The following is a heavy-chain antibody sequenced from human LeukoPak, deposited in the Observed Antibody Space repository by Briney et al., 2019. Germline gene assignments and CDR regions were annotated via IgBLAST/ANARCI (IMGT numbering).Heavy chain of an antibody. CDR1: GYTFTSYY. Sequence: ASVKVSCKASGYTFTSYYMHWVRQAPGQGLEWMGLINPNGGSTEYAQKFQGRVTMTRDTSTRTVYTELSSLRSDDTAIYYCARELGSSTDYWGQGTLVTVSS. V-gene: IGHV1-46*01. CDR2: INPNGGST. J-gene: IGHJ4*02. CDR3: ARELGSSTDY. D-gene: IGHD6-6*01.